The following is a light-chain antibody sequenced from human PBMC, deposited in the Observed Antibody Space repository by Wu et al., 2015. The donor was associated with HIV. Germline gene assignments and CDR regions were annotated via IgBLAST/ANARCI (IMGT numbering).Light chain of an antibody. CDR3: QQYNNWPPYT. CDR1: QSVSSN. Sequence: EIVMTQSPVTLSVSPGERATLSCRASQSVSSNLAWYQQKPGQAPRLLIYGASTRATGIPARFSGSGSGTEFTLTISSMQSEDFALYYCQQYNNWPPYTFGQGTKPGDQT. V-gene: IGKV3-15*01. J-gene: IGKJ2*01. CDR2: GAS.